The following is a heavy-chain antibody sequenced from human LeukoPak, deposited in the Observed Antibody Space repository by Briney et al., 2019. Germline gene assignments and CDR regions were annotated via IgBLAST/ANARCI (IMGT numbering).Heavy chain of an antibody. CDR3: ASRRLRFLEWHAYYFDY. D-gene: IGHD3-3*01. Sequence: SETLSLTCAVYGGSFSGDYWSWIRERPGKGLEWSGEINHSGSTNYNPSLKSRGTISLDTAKNQFSLKLSSVTAADTAVYYCASRRLRFLEWHAYYFDYWGQGTLVTVSS. CDR2: INHSGST. V-gene: IGHV4-34*01. J-gene: IGHJ4*02. CDR1: GGSFSGDY.